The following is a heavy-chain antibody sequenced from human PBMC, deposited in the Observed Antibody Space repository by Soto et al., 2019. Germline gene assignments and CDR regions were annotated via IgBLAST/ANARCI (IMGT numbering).Heavy chain of an antibody. CDR1: EDRLSLNSAA. CDR2: TYYRSKWYN. D-gene: IGHD6-6*01. Sequence: QNHSLTCPIPEDRLSLNSAAWAWIRQSPSRGLEWLGRTYYRSKWYNDYAVSVKSRITINPDTSKNQFSLQLNSVTPEDTAVYYCAREIGEQLVLYYYGMDVWGQGTTVTVSS. V-gene: IGHV6-1*01. J-gene: IGHJ6*02. CDR3: AREIGEQLVLYYYGMDV.